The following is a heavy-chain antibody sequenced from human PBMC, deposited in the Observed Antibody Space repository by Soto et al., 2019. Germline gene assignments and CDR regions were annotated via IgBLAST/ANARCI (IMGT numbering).Heavy chain of an antibody. J-gene: IGHJ6*02. CDR1: GGTFSSYA. Sequence: QVQLVQSGAEVKKPGSSVKVSCKASGGTFSSYAISWVRQAPGQGLEWMGGIIPIFGTANYAQKFQGRVTITADESTRTAYMELSSLRSEDTAVYYCARARVRDRRIAAAGYYYYGMDVWGQGTTVTVSS. CDR2: IIPIFGTA. V-gene: IGHV1-69*01. D-gene: IGHD6-13*01. CDR3: ARARVRDRRIAAAGYYYYGMDV.